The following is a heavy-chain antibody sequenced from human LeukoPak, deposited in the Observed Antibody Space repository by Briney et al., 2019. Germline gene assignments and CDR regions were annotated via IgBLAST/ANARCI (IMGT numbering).Heavy chain of an antibody. CDR3: ARDYYDSSGYYN. V-gene: IGHV4-39*02. Sequence: SETLSLTCTVSGGSISNSSYYWGWIRQPPGKGLEWIGSIYYSGSTYYNPSLKSRVTISVDTSKNQFSLKLSSVTAADTAVYYCARDYYDSSGYYNWGQGTLVTVSS. CDR2: IYYSGST. J-gene: IGHJ4*02. D-gene: IGHD3-22*01. CDR1: GGSISNSSYY.